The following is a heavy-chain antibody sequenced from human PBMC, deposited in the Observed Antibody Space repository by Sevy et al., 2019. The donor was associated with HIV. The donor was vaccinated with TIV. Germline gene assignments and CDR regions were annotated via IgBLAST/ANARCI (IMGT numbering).Heavy chain of an antibody. V-gene: IGHV3-23*01. CDR1: GFTFNNYA. CDR3: AKGNVVVIAMGYCCDY. D-gene: IGHD2-21*01. Sequence: HGGSPRLSCAASGFTFNNYAMSWVRQAPGKGLEWVSGISGSGGSTYYADSVKGRFTISRDISKNTLYLQMNSLRAEDTAVYYCAKGNVVVIAMGYCCDYWGQGTLVTVSS. J-gene: IGHJ4*02. CDR2: ISGSGGST.